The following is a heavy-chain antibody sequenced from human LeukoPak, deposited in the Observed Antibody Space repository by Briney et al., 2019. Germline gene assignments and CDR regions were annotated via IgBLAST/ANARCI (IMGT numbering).Heavy chain of an antibody. Sequence: SETLSLTCAVYGGSFSGYYWSWIRQPPGKGLEWIGEINHSGSTNYNPSLKSRVTISVDTSKNQFSLKLSSVTAADTAVYYCARVDCSSTSCYITWFDPWGQGTLVTVSS. CDR2: INHSGST. CDR3: ARVDCSSTSCYITWFDP. V-gene: IGHV4-34*01. J-gene: IGHJ5*02. CDR1: GGSFSGYY. D-gene: IGHD2-2*02.